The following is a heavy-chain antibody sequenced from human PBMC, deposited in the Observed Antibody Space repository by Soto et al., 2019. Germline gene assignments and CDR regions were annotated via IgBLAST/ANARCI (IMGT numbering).Heavy chain of an antibody. CDR1: GYAFTSYF. CDR3: ARSIAVVGRVAFDY. V-gene: IGHV1-46*01. CDR2: INPGDGST. Sequence: QVQLVQSGAEVKKPGASVKVPCEASGYAFTSYFIHWVRQAPGQGLEWMGMINPGDGSTRYDQKFQGRVTVTRDASTGSVYMELSSLRSEDTAFYYCARSIAVVGRVAFDYWGQGTLVTVSS. J-gene: IGHJ4*02. D-gene: IGHD6-19*01.